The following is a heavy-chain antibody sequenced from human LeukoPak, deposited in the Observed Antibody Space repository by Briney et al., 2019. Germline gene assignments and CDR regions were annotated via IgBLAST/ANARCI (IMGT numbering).Heavy chain of an antibody. J-gene: IGHJ5*02. Sequence: ASVKVSCKASGYTFTNYDISWVRQAPGQGLEWMGWISAYNGSTNYAQKVQGRVTMTTDRSTSSTYMELRSLRSDDTAVYYRARAQQLVHWFDPWGQGTLVTVSS. CDR1: GYTFTNYD. CDR2: ISAYNGST. CDR3: ARAQQLVHWFDP. D-gene: IGHD6-13*01. V-gene: IGHV1-18*01.